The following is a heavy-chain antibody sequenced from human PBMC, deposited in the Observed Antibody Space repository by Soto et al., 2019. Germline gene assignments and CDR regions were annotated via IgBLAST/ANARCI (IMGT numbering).Heavy chain of an antibody. D-gene: IGHD2-2*01. CDR1: GYTFTRYG. J-gene: IGHJ4*02. V-gene: IGHV1-18*01. CDR3: ARAFCSSTSCYLDY. CDR2: ISASSGNT. Sequence: QVQLMQSGPEVKEPGASMKVFCKTSGYTFTRYGISWVRQAPGHGLEWMGWISASSGNTDYLQKLQGRVPMTTETSTSTAYMVLRSLRSDDTAVYYCARAFCSSTSCYLDYWGQGTLVTVSS.